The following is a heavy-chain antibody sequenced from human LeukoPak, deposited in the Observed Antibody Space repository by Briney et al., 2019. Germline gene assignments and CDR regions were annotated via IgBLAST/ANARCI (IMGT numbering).Heavy chain of an antibody. CDR3: ARDYYETDRLRFDAFDI. Sequence: PGGSLRLSCAASGFTFTTYNLNWVRQTPGKGLEWVSSITSGSYIYYADSVKGRFTISRDNAKNSLYLQMNGLRADDTAVYYCARDYYETDRLRFDAFDIWGYGTMVTVSS. D-gene: IGHD3-22*01. J-gene: IGHJ3*02. V-gene: IGHV3-21*01. CDR1: GFTFTTYN. CDR2: ITSGSYI.